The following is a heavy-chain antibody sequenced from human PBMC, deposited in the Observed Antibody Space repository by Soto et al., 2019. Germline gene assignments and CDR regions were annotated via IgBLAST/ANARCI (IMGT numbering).Heavy chain of an antibody. V-gene: IGHV4-31*03. CDR2: IYYSGST. Sequence: QVQLQESGPGLVKPSQTLSLTCTVSGASISSGGYYWNWIRQHLGKGLEWIGFIYYSGSTYYTPSLNSRVTISIDTSKNQFSLKLSVVTAADTAVYYCARGQSRVGYNPTLDFWGQGTLVTVSS. CDR3: ARGQSRVGYNPTLDF. J-gene: IGHJ4*02. CDR1: GASISSGGYY. D-gene: IGHD5-12*01.